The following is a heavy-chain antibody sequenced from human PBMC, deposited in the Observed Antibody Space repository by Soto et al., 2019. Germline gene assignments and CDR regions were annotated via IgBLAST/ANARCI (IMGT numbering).Heavy chain of an antibody. Sequence: QMQLVQSGPEVKTPGTSVKVSCKATGVTLTNSALQWVRQARGQRLEWLGWIVVGSGDTNYAQKLQERVTITRDASTSTVYMELSNRRSEDTAVYSCAAVQRWLLGVRYFDLWGRGTLVTVSS. CDR1: GVTLTNSA. CDR2: IVVGSGDT. D-gene: IGHD3-22*01. V-gene: IGHV1-58*01. J-gene: IGHJ2*01. CDR3: AAVQRWLLGVRYFDL.